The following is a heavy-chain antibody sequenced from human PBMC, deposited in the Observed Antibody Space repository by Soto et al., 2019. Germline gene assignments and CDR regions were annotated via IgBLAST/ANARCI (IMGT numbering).Heavy chain of an antibody. CDR3: ARDQGGEFLKGSGMDV. CDR2: IYYSGET. CDR1: GDSIRRYY. D-gene: IGHD3-10*01. V-gene: IGHV4-59*01. J-gene: IGHJ6*02. Sequence: QVQLQESGPGLVKPSETLSLTCTVSGDSIRRYYWSWIRLSPGKGLEWIGYIYYSGETNYNPSVKSRVTISVDRTKNQFSLKLSSVTAADTAVYYCARDQGGEFLKGSGMDVWGQGTTVTVSS.